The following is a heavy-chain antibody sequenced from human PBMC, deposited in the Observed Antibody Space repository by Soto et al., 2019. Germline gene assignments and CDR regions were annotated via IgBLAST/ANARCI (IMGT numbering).Heavy chain of an antibody. CDR3: AKTTYYDFWSGYSPAFSYMDV. Sequence: PGGSLRLSCAASGFSFETYWMSWVRQAPGKGLEWVATIRQDGSEKHYVNSVRGRFIISRDNSKNTLYLQMNSLRAEDTAVYYCAKTTYYDFWSGYSPAFSYMDVWGKGTTVTVSS. J-gene: IGHJ6*03. V-gene: IGHV3-7*03. CDR2: IRQDGSEK. D-gene: IGHD3-3*01. CDR1: GFSFETYW.